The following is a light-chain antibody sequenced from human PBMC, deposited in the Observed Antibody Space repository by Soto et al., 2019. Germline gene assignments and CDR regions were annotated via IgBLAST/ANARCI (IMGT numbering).Light chain of an antibody. Sequence: EIVLTQSPGTLSLSPGERATLSCRASQSVSSSYLAWYQQKPGQAPRLLIYGASSRATGIPDRFSGSGSGTDFTFTISRLEPEDFAVYYCPQYGSSPLTFGGGTKVEIK. CDR2: GAS. V-gene: IGKV3-20*01. J-gene: IGKJ4*01. CDR3: PQYGSSPLT. CDR1: QSVSSSY.